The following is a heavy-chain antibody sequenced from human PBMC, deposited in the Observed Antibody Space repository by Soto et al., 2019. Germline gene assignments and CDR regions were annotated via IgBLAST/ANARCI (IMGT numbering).Heavy chain of an antibody. CDR3: ARDRVGNDY. CDR1: GYTFSSYA. Sequence: QVQLVQSGAEVKNPGASVKLSCKASGYTFSSYAMHWVRQAPGQRLEWLGWINTGDGNTIYPQKFQGRVTVTRDTSARTVYMELSSLNSEDTAVYYCARDRVGNDYWGQGTQVAVSS. V-gene: IGHV1-3*04. D-gene: IGHD4-17*01. J-gene: IGHJ4*02. CDR2: INTGDGNT.